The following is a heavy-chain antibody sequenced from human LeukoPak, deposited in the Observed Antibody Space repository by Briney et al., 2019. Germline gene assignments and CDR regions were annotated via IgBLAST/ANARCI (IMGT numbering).Heavy chain of an antibody. CDR2: ITTTSSYI. J-gene: IGHJ6*03. D-gene: IGHD3-3*01. Sequence: GGSLRLSCAASGFTFSSYTMNWVRQAPGKGLEWVSSITTTSSYIYYADSVKGRFTISRDNAKSSLFLQMNSLRAEDTGVYYCARDYDFWSGYSYYYCMDVWGKGTTVTVSS. V-gene: IGHV3-21*01. CDR1: GFTFSSYT. CDR3: ARDYDFWSGYSYYYCMDV.